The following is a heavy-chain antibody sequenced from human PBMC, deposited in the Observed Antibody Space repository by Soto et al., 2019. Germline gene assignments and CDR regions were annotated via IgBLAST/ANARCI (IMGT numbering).Heavy chain of an antibody. CDR2: IYPSDADT. V-gene: IGHV5-51*01. CDR1: GYSFTSYW. J-gene: IGHJ4*02. Sequence: PGESLKISCKGSGYSFTSYWIGWVRQMPGKGLEWMGVIYPSDADTRYSPSFQGQVTISADKSITTAYLQWSSLKASDTAMYYCARFTSSYVDWGQGIRVTVAS. D-gene: IGHD2-2*01. CDR3: ARFTSSYVD.